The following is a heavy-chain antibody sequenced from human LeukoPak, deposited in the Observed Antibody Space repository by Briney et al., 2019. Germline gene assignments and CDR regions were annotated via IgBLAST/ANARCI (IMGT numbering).Heavy chain of an antibody. J-gene: IGHJ4*02. V-gene: IGHV3-30-3*01. CDR2: ISYDGSPK. CDR1: GFTLSRFA. D-gene: IGHD5-18*01. CDR3: ARDMGYNYGFFDS. Sequence: GTSLRLSCAASGFTLSRFAMHWVRQAPGKGLEWVASISYDGSPKYNADSVKGPFTISRDKPKNTLYLQINSLSPDDTAVYYCARDMGYNYGFFDSWGQGTLVTVSS.